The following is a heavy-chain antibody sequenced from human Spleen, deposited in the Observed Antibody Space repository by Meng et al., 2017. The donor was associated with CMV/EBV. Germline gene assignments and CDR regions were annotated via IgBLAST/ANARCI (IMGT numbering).Heavy chain of an antibody. Sequence: GSLRLSCTVSGGSITSSYYWAWIRQPPGRRLEWIGSVHHSVNTYFCPSLKSRATISVDTSNNQFSLRLSSVTAADTAMYYCARSIVAPTVYFENWGQGTLVTVSS. V-gene: IGHV4-39*07. CDR2: VHHSVNT. D-gene: IGHD1-26*01. CDR3: ARSIVAPTVYFEN. CDR1: GGSITSSYY. J-gene: IGHJ4*02.